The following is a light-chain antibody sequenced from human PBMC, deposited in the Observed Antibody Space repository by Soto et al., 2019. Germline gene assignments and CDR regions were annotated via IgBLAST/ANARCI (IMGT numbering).Light chain of an antibody. CDR3: QQYNNWPPIT. J-gene: IGKJ5*01. CDR1: QSVSSK. Sequence: ETVMTQSAATLSVSPWERATLSCRASQSVSSKLAWYQQKPGQAPRLLLYGASTRATGIPARFSGSGSGTEFTLTISSLQSEDFAVYYCQQYNNWPPITFGQGTRLEIK. V-gene: IGKV3-15*01. CDR2: GAS.